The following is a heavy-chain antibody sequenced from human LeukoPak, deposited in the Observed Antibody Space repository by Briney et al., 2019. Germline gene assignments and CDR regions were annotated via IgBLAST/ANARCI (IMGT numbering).Heavy chain of an antibody. V-gene: IGHV3-23*01. CDR3: AKVWGHGGYPFDY. J-gene: IGHJ4*02. CDR2: ISGSGGST. CDR1: GFTFSSYA. Sequence: GGSLRLSFAASGFTFSSYAMGWVRQAPGKGLEWVSAISGSGGSTYYADSVKGRFTISRDNSKNTLYLQMNSLRAEDTAIYYCAKVWGHGGYPFDYWGQGTLVTVSS. D-gene: IGHD4-23*01.